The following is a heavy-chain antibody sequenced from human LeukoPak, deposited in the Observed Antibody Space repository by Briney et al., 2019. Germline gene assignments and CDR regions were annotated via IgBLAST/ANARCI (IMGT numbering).Heavy chain of an antibody. CDR1: GYTFTSYY. D-gene: IGHD3-10*01. V-gene: IGHV1-2*02. J-gene: IGHJ3*02. CDR2: INPNSGGT. CDR3: ARRLVRGVISYAFDI. Sequence: ASVKVSCKASGYTFTSYYMHWVRQAPGQGLEWMGWINPNSGGTNYAQKFQGRVTMTRDTSISTAYMELSRLRSDDTAVYYCARRLVRGVISYAFDIWGQGTMVTVSS.